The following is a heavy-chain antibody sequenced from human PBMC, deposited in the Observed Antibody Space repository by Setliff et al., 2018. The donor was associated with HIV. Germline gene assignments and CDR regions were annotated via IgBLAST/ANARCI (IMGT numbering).Heavy chain of an antibody. Sequence: LSLTCAVSGYSISSGYSWGWIRQPPGKGLEWIGSIYHSGSTYYNPSLKSRVTISVDTSKNQFSLKLSSVTAADTAMYYCARLTAVGAFDIWGQGTMVTVSS. V-gene: IGHV4-38-2*01. CDR1: GYSISSGYS. CDR2: IYHSGST. CDR3: ARLTAVGAFDI. J-gene: IGHJ3*02. D-gene: IGHD5-18*01.